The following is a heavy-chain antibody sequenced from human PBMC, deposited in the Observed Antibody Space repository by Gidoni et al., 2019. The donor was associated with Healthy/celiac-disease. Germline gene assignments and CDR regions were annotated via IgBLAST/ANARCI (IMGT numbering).Heavy chain of an antibody. Sequence: QVQLQESGPGLVKPSETLSLTCTVPGGSISSYYWSWIRQPPGKGLEWIGYIYSSGSTNYNPSLKSRVTISVDTSKNQFSLKLSSVTAADTAVYYCARTQNPPERRSGSYYKYYYYYMDVWGKGTTVTVSS. CDR1: GGSISSYY. D-gene: IGHD3-10*01. V-gene: IGHV4-59*01. CDR3: ARTQNPPERRSGSYYKYYYYYMDV. CDR2: IYSSGST. J-gene: IGHJ6*03.